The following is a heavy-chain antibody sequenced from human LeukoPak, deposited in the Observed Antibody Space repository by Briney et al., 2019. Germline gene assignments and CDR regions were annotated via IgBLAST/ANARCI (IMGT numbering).Heavy chain of an antibody. Sequence: GSLRLSCAASGFTFSSYWLHWVRQAPGEGLAWVSRINSDGSSTSYADSVKGRFTISRDNAKNTLYLQMNSLRAEDTAVYYCARGGHYDILTGYYYYYGMDVWGKGTTVTVSS. J-gene: IGHJ6*04. CDR1: GFTFSSYW. CDR2: INSDGSST. V-gene: IGHV3-74*01. D-gene: IGHD3-9*01. CDR3: ARGGHYDILTGYYYYYGMDV.